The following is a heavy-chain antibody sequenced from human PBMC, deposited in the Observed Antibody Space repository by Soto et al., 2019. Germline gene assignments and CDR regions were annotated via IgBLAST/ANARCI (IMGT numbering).Heavy chain of an antibody. CDR3: ARMTSLRRGGGDAFDL. V-gene: IGHV1-69*02. D-gene: IGHD3-10*01. CDR2: IIPMLGIT. CDR1: GGTFSSYT. Sequence: QVQLVQSGAEVKKPGSSVNVSCKASGGTFSSYTISWVRQAPGQGPEWMGRIIPMLGITFYAQKFQGRVPIIADKSTSTVYMGLSSLTSEDTAIYHCARMTSLRRGGGDAFDLWGQGTVVTVSS. J-gene: IGHJ3*01.